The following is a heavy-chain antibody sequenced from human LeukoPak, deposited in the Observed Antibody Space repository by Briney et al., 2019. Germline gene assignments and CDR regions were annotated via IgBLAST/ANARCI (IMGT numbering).Heavy chain of an antibody. CDR3: ARGVVVTYNWFDP. Sequence: PSQTLSLTCTVSGGSFSSGGYYWGWLRQHPGTGLEWFGYVYYSGSTYYNPLPKSRVTISVDTSKNQFSLKLSSVTAADTAVYYCARGVVVTYNWFDPWGQGTLVTVSS. D-gene: IGHD2-21*02. V-gene: IGHV4-31*03. CDR2: VYYSGST. CDR1: GGSFSSGGYY. J-gene: IGHJ5*02.